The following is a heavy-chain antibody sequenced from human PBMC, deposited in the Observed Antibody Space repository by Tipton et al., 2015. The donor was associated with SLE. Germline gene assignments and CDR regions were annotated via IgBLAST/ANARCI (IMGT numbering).Heavy chain of an antibody. Sequence: RSLRLSCIASGFTFGDYSMTWVRQAPGKGLEWVSLIRDKAYHGTTEYAASVKGRFTISRDDSKSVAYLQMDSLKTDDTAVYYCTRRYCGGGGCSYFDYWGQGTLVTVSS. CDR1: GFTFGDYS. CDR2: IRDKAYHGTT. D-gene: IGHD2-15*01. V-gene: IGHV3-49*04. CDR3: TRRYCGGGGCSYFDY. J-gene: IGHJ4*02.